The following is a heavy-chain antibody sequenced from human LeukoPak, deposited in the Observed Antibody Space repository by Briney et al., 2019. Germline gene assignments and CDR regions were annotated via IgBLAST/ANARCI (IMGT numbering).Heavy chain of an antibody. J-gene: IGHJ4*02. D-gene: IGHD3-9*01. Sequence: GGSLRLSCAASGFIFSNYAMYWVRQAPGKGLEWVSAISGRSDNTSYADSVKGRFTLSRDSSKNTLYLQMNSLRADDTAVYYCAKWGDYDVLTGYYVSDFWGQGTLVTVSS. V-gene: IGHV3-23*01. CDR1: GFIFSNYA. CDR3: AKWGDYDVLTGYYVSDF. CDR2: ISGRSDNT.